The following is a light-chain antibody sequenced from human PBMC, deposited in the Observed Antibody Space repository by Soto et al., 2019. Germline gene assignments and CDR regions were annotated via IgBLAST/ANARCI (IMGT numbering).Light chain of an antibody. Sequence: EIVLTQSPGTLSVSPGERVTLSCRASQSVGSSYLAWYQQRPGHAPRLLIFGASYRATGIPDRFSGSGSGTDFTLTISRLEPEDFAVYYCQQYSSSPPEFTFGPGTKVDSK. V-gene: IGKV3-20*01. CDR1: QSVGSSY. CDR3: QQYSSSPPEFT. J-gene: IGKJ3*01. CDR2: GAS.